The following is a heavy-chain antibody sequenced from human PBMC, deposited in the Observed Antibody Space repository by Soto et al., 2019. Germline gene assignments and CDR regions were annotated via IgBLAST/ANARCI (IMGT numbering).Heavy chain of an antibody. CDR1: GFTFSTYS. V-gene: IGHV3-48*01. CDR3: ARHTYYYDSSGPPAY. D-gene: IGHD3-22*01. Sequence: GGSLRLSCAASGFTFSTYSMNWVRQAPGKGLEWVSYISSSSSTIFYTDSVKGRFTVSRDNAKNSLYLKMNSLRAEDTAFYYCARHTYYYDSSGPPAYWGQGTLVTVSS. J-gene: IGHJ4*02. CDR2: ISSSSSTI.